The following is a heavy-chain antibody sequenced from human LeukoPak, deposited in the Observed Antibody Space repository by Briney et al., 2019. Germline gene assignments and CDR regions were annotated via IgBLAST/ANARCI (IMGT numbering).Heavy chain of an antibody. D-gene: IGHD3-3*01. CDR3: AKDWITYYDFWSGYSPRSPFDY. V-gene: IGHV3-23*01. J-gene: IGHJ4*02. CDR2: ISGSGGST. Sequence: SGGSLRLSCAASGFTFSSYAMSWVRQAPGKGLEWVSAISGSGGSTYYADSVKGRFTISRDNSKNTLYLQMNSLRAGDTAVYYCAKDWITYYDFWSGYSPRSPFDYWGQGTLVTVSS. CDR1: GFTFSSYA.